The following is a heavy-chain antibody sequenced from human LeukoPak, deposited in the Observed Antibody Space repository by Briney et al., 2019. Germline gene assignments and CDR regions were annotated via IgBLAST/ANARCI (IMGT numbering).Heavy chain of an antibody. J-gene: IGHJ3*02. V-gene: IGHV3-74*01. CDR2: INIDRSTT. CDR1: GFMFSSYW. D-gene: IGHD4-17*01. Sequence: PGGSLRLSCAASGFMFSSYWMHWVRQLPGKGLVWVSRINIDRSTTTYADSVKGRFTISRDNAKNTLYLQMNSLRAEDTAVYYCVRWGTTVTTNIPAFDIWGQGTVVTVSS. CDR3: VRWGTTVTTNIPAFDI.